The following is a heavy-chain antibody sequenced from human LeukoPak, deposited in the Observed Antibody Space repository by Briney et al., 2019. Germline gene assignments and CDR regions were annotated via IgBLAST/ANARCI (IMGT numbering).Heavy chain of an antibody. CDR2: INSNSGNT. CDR3: ARVPMVRGVIIETYSMDV. J-gene: IGHJ6*02. D-gene: IGHD3-10*01. Sequence: ASVKVSCKASGYTFTSYDINWVRQATGQGLEGMGWINSNSGNTGYAQKFQGRVTMTRNTSISTAYMELSSLRSEDTAVYCCARVPMVRGVIIETYSMDVWGQGTTVTVSS. CDR1: GYTFTSYD. V-gene: IGHV1-8*01.